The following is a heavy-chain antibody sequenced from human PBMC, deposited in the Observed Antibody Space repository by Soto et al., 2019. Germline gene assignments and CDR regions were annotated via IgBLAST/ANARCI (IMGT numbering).Heavy chain of an antibody. Sequence: QVQLVESGGGVVQPGRSLRLSCAASGFTFSSYAMHWVRQAPGKGLEWMAVISYDGNSDYYADSVKGRFTISRDNSKNPLFLQMSCLRAEDTAVYYCARAEGVILLLINSLLPPDYWGQGTLVTVSS. J-gene: IGHJ4*02. CDR3: ARAEGVILLLINSLLPPDY. D-gene: IGHD3-16*01. V-gene: IGHV3-30-3*01. CDR1: GFTFSSYA. CDR2: ISYDGNSD.